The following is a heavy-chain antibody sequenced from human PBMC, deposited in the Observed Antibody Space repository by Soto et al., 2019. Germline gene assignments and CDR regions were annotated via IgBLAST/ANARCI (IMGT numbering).Heavy chain of an antibody. V-gene: IGHV3-74*01. J-gene: IGHJ4*02. D-gene: IGHD1-26*01. Sequence: EVQLVESGGGLVQPGGSLRLSCAASGFTFSSYWMHWVRQAPGKGLVWVSRINSDGSSTSYADSVKGRFTISRDNAKNTLYLQMNSLGAEDTAVYYCARDSGRIVGAARHDYWGQGTLVTVSS. CDR2: INSDGSST. CDR1: GFTFSSYW. CDR3: ARDSGRIVGAARHDY.